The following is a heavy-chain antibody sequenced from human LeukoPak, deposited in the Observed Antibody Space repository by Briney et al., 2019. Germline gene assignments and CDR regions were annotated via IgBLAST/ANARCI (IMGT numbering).Heavy chain of an antibody. V-gene: IGHV1-2*02. Sequence: ASVKVSCKASGYTFTGYYMHWVRQAPGQGLEWMGWINPSSGGTNYAQKFQGRVTMTRDTSISTAYMELSRLRSDDTAVYYCARRGYSSSWYFVDYWGQGTLVTVSS. D-gene: IGHD6-13*01. CDR1: GYTFTGYY. CDR3: ARRGYSSSWYFVDY. J-gene: IGHJ4*02. CDR2: INPSSGGT.